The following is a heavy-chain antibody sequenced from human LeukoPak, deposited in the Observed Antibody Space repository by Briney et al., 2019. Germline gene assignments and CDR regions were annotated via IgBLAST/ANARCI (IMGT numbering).Heavy chain of an antibody. V-gene: IGHV6-1*01. Sequence: SQTLSLTCAISGDSVSSNSAAWNWIRQSPSRVLEWLGRTYYRSKWYNDYAVSVKSRITINPDTSKNQFSLQLNSVTPEDTAVYYCARKTYDFWSGYFIGNWFDPWGQGTLVTVSS. CDR3: ARKTYDFWSGYFIGNWFDP. CDR1: GDSVSSNSAA. CDR2: TYYRSKWYN. D-gene: IGHD3-3*01. J-gene: IGHJ5*02.